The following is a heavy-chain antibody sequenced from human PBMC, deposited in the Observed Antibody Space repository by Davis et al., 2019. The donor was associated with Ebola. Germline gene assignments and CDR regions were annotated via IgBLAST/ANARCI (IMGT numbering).Heavy chain of an antibody. V-gene: IGHV3-72*01. CDR2: PKKKGNSYTV. J-gene: IGHJ4*02. CDR3: VRLTSDYYPDY. Sequence: GESLKISCETSGFTFSDHYMDWVRQAPGKGLEWVGRPKKKGNSYTVEYAASVRGRFTISRDDSKNSLYLQMNSLKTEDTAVYYYVRLTSDYYPDYWGQGTLVTVSS. CDR1: GFTFSDHY. D-gene: IGHD3-22*01.